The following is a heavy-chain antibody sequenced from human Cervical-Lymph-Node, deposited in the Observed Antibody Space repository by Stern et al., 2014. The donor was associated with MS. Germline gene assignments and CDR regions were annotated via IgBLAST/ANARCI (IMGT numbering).Heavy chain of an antibody. Sequence: EVQLVESGGGSVQPGRSLRLSCAASGFTFDDCAMHWVRQGPGKGLEWVSCISCNSNNICYADSVRGRFTISRDNAKNALYLQMIGLRPEDTALYYCAKDISERHYYFDSWGEGTLVTVSS. J-gene: IGHJ4*02. CDR1: GFTFDDCA. CDR2: ISCNSNNI. D-gene: IGHD3-16*02. CDR3: AKDISERHYYFDS. V-gene: IGHV3-9*01.